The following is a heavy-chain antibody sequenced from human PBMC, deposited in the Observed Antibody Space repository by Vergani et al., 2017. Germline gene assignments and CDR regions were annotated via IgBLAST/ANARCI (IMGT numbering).Heavy chain of an antibody. CDR1: GYTFTSYG. CDR3: ARDINRDILTGLPLFGAFDI. CDR2: ISAYNGNT. J-gene: IGHJ3*02. V-gene: IGHV1-18*01. D-gene: IGHD3-9*01. Sequence: QVQLVQSGAEVKKPGASVKVSCKASGYTFTSYGISWVRQAPGQGLEWMGWISAYNGNTNYAQKLQGRVTMTTDTSTSTAYMELRSLRSDDTAWYYCARDINRDILTGLPLFGAFDIWGQGTMVTVSS.